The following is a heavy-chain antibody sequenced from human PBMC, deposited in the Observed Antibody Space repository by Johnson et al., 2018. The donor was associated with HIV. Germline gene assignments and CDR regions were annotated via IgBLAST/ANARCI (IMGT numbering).Heavy chain of an antibody. D-gene: IGHD3-22*01. J-gene: IGHJ3*02. CDR1: GFTFSDYY. CDR3: ARDRGYWDAFDI. V-gene: IGHV3-11*04. Sequence: VESGGGLVKPGGSLRLSCAASGFTFSDYYMSWIRQTPGKGLEWVSYISSSGTTVYYADSVKGRFSISRDNAKHSLSLHMNSLRADDTAVYYCARDRGYWDAFDIWGQGTMVTVSS. CDR2: ISSSGTTV.